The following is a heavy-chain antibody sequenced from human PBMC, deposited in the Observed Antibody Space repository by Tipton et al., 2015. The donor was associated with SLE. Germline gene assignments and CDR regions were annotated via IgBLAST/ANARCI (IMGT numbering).Heavy chain of an antibody. CDR1: GGSISRGNYY. D-gene: IGHD2-2*01. CDR2: IYSIGRT. J-gene: IGHJ6*02. CDR3: ARDELVVIPPVLTYYYGMDV. V-gene: IGHV4-31*03. Sequence: TLSLTCTVSGGSISRGNYYWSWIRQYPGKGLEWIGHIYSIGRTHYNPSLKSRIIISQGTSKNQFSLKLSSVTAADTAVYFCARDELVVIPPVLTYYYGMDVWGQGTTVTVSS.